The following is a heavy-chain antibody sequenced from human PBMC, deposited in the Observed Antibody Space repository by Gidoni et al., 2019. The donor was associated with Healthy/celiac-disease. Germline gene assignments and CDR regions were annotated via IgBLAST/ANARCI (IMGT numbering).Heavy chain of an antibody. D-gene: IGHD5-18*01. V-gene: IGHV3-30*18. CDR2: ISYYGSNK. Sequence: QVQLVESGGGVGQPGRSLRLACAAAGLPVSGYGKHWVRQAPGKGREWVAVISYYGSNKYYADSVKGRFTISRDNSKNTLYLQMNSLRAEDTAVYYCAKDHRYSYGYHVDYFDYWGQGTLVTVSS. CDR1: GLPVSGYG. CDR3: AKDHRYSYGYHVDYFDY. J-gene: IGHJ4*02.